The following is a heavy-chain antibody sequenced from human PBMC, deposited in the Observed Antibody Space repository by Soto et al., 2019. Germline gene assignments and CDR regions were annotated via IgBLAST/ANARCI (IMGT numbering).Heavy chain of an antibody. Sequence: QMQLVQSGPEVKKPGTSVKVSCKASGFTFTTSAVQWVRQARGQRLEWIGWIVVGSGNTNYAQKFQERVTITRDMSTSTAYMELSSLRPEDTAGYYCAAEVSADRAFDIWGQGTMVTVSS. CDR1: GFTFTTSA. CDR2: IVVGSGNT. V-gene: IGHV1-58*01. J-gene: IGHJ3*02. CDR3: AAEVSADRAFDI.